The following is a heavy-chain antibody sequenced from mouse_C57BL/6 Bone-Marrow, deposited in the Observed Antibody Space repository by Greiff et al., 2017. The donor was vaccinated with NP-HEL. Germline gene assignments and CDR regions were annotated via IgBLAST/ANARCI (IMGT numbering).Heavy chain of an antibody. CDR1: GFTFSSYG. D-gene: IGHD2-2*01. J-gene: IGHJ3*01. V-gene: IGHV5-6*01. Sequence: EVQLVESGGDLVKPGGSLKLSCAASGFTFSSYGMSWVRQTPDKRLEWVATISSGGSYTYYPDSVKGRFTISRDNAKNTLYLQMSSLKSEDTAMYFCASPYVYDVAWFAYWGQGTLGTVSA. CDR2: ISSGGSYT. CDR3: ASPYVYDVAWFAY.